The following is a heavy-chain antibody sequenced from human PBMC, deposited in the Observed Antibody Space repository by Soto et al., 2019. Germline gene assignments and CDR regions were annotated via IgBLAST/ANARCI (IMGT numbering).Heavy chain of an antibody. D-gene: IGHD1-26*01. CDR2: IYYSGST. CDR1: GGSISSSSYY. Sequence: SETLSLTCTVSGGSISSSSYYWGWIRQPPGKGLEWIGSIYYSGSTYYNPSLKSRVTISVDTSKNQFSLKLSSVTAADTAVYYCAIAFLGGAPPGFDYWAQGPRVPVSS. CDR3: AIAFLGGAPPGFDY. J-gene: IGHJ4*02. V-gene: IGHV4-39*01.